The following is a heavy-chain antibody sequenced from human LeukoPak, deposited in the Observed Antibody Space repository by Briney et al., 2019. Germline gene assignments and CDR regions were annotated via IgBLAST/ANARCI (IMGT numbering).Heavy chain of an antibody. D-gene: IGHD1-26*01. CDR2: ISGSGGST. J-gene: IGHJ4*02. V-gene: IGHV3-23*01. Sequence: PGGSLRLSCAASGFTFSSYAMSWVRQAPGKGLEWVSAISGSGGSTYYVDSVKGRFTISRDNSKNTLYLQMNSLRAEDTAVYYCAKRGAEVGTTVAPGDYWGQGTLVTVSS. CDR3: AKRGAEVGTTVAPGDY. CDR1: GFTFSSYA.